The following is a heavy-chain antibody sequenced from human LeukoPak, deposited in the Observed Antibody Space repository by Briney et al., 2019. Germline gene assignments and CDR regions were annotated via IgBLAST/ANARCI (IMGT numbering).Heavy chain of an antibody. CDR1: GFTVSSNH. CDR3: ARGDRGILTGYSGLYFDY. CDR2: ISCCGSTI. V-gene: IGHV3-11*01. D-gene: IGHD3-9*01. J-gene: IGHJ4*02. Sequence: GGSLRLSCAASGFTVSSNHMSWIRQAPGKGLEWVSYISCCGSTIYYADSVKGRFPISRDNAKNSLYPQMNSLRAGDTVVLYCARGDRGILTGYSGLYFDYWGQGTLVTVSS.